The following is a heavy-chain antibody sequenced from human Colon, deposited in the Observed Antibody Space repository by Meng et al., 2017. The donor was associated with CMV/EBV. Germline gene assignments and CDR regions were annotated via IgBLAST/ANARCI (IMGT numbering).Heavy chain of an antibody. CDR1: GYTFTSYD. Sequence: ASVKVSCKASGYTFTSYDINWVRQATGQGLEWMGWMNPNSGNTGYAQKFQGRVTITRNTSISTAYMELSSLRSVDTAVYYCARRLRTYYDFWSGPQPDFDYWGQGTLVTVSS. CDR2: MNPNSGNT. J-gene: IGHJ4*02. V-gene: IGHV1-8*03. D-gene: IGHD3-3*01. CDR3: ARRLRTYYDFWSGPQPDFDY.